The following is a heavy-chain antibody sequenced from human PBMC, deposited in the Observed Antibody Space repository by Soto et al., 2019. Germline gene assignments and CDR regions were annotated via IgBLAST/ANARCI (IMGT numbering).Heavy chain of an antibody. CDR3: ARYVRWSGYGYYFDY. J-gene: IGHJ4*02. Sequence: NPSETLSLTCTVSGGSISSYYWSWIRQPPGKGLEWIGYIYYSGSTNYNPSLKSRVTISVDTSKNQFSLKLSSVTAADTAVYYCARYVRWSGYGYYFDYWGQGTLVIVSS. CDR1: GGSISSYY. V-gene: IGHV4-59*01. CDR2: IYYSGST. D-gene: IGHD5-12*01.